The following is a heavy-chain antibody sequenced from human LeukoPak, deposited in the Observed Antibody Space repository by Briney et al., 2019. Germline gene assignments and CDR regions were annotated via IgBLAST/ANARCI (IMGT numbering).Heavy chain of an antibody. J-gene: IGHJ4*02. CDR1: GFTFSSYG. CDR2: ISGSGGST. V-gene: IGHV3-23*01. Sequence: GGSLRLSCAASGFTFSSYGMSWVRQAPGKGLEWVSAISGSGGSTYYADSVKGRFTISRDNSKNTLYLQMNSLRAEDTAVYYCARAREFPYFDYWGQGTLVTVSS. D-gene: IGHD2-21*01. CDR3: ARAREFPYFDY.